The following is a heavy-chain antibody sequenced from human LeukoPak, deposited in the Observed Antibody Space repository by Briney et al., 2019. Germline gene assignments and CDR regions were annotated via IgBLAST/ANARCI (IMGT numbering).Heavy chain of an antibody. CDR1: GGSISSSSYY. CDR3: ARLRYSSGWHDAFDI. Sequence: SETLSLTCTVSGGSISSSSYYWGWIRQPPGKGLEWIGSIYYSGSTYYNPSLKSRVTISVDTSKNQFSLKLSSVTAADTAVYYCARLRYSSGWHDAFDIWGQGTMATVSS. D-gene: IGHD6-19*01. CDR2: IYYSGST. V-gene: IGHV4-39*01. J-gene: IGHJ3*02.